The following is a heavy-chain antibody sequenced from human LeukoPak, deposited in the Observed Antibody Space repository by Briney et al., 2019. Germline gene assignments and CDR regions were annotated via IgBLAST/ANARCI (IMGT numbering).Heavy chain of an antibody. CDR1: GGSISSGGHY. V-gene: IGHV4-31*03. J-gene: IGHJ4*02. CDR2: ISYSGYT. D-gene: IGHD5-18*01. Sequence: SETLSLTCTVSGGSISSGGHYWSWIRQHPGRGREWIGYISYSGYTYYNPSLQSRLTISVDTSRNQFSLKLSSVTAADTAVYYCARNGYTYGLDYWGQGTLVTVSS. CDR3: ARNGYTYGLDY.